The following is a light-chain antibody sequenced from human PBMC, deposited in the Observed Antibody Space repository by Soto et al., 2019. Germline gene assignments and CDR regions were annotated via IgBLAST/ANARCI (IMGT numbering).Light chain of an antibody. Sequence: DIVMTQSPDSLAVSLGERATINCKSSQSVLYSSNNKNYLAWYQQKPGQPPNLLIYWASTRESGVPDRFSGSGSATDFTLTSSSLQAEDVAVYYCQQYYTTPYTFGQGTKLDIK. J-gene: IGKJ2*01. CDR1: QSVLYSSNNKNY. V-gene: IGKV4-1*01. CDR3: QQYYTTPYT. CDR2: WAS.